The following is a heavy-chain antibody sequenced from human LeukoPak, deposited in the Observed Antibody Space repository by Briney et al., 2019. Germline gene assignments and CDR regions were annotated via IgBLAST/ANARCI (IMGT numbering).Heavy chain of an antibody. D-gene: IGHD6-13*01. Sequence: GSSVTVSCTASGGTFSSYAISWVRQAPGQGLEWMGGIIPIFGTANYAQKFQGRVTITADESTSTAYMELSSLRSEDTAVYYCARALTYSSSTDCWGQGTLVTVSS. CDR1: GGTFSSYA. CDR3: ARALTYSSSTDC. CDR2: IIPIFGTA. V-gene: IGHV1-69*01. J-gene: IGHJ4*02.